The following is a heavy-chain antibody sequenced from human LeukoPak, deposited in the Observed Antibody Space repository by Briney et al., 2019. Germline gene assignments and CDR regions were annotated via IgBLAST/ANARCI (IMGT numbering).Heavy chain of an antibody. CDR1: GFIFSNYW. J-gene: IGHJ4*02. V-gene: IGHV3-7*05. D-gene: IGHD3-16*01. CDR3: VIRGC. CDR2: IKQDGSEK. Sequence: PGGSLRLSCAASGFIFSNYWMNWVRQAPGKGLEWVANIKQDGSEKYYVDSVKGRFTISRDNAKKSLYLQMNSLRAEDTAVYYCVIRGCWGQGTLVTVSS.